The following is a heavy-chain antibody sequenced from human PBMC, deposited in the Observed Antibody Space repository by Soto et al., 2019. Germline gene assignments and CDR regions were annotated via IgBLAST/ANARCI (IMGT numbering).Heavy chain of an antibody. Sequence: QVQLVESGGGGVQPGRSLRLSCAASEFTFSSYAMHWVRQAPGKGLEWVAVISYDGSRKYYADSVKGRFTISRQNSKNTLYLQLNSLRAEDTAVYFCARPYYYESTGVDVWGQGTTVTVSS. V-gene: IGHV3-30-3*01. CDR1: EFTFSSYA. D-gene: IGHD3-22*01. CDR2: ISYDGSRK. CDR3: ARPYYYESTGVDV. J-gene: IGHJ6*02.